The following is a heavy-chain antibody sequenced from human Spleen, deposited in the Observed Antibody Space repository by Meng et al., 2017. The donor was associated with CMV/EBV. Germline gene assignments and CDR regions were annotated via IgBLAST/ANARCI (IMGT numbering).Heavy chain of an antibody. CDR3: ATGSGDFDH. V-gene: IGHV4-4*07. Sequence: QVELKESGPGLVKPSQTLSLTCSVSGGSISSFYWSWIRQPAGKGLEWIGRIYTSGSTNYNPSLKSRVTMSVDTSKNQISLRLRSVTAADTAVYYCATGSGDFDHWGQGTLVTVSS. J-gene: IGHJ4*02. CDR2: IYTSGST. CDR1: GGSISSFY. D-gene: IGHD1-26*01.